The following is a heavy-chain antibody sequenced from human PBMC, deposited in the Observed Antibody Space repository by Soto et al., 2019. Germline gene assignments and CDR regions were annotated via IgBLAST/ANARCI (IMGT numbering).Heavy chain of an antibody. J-gene: IGHJ4*02. CDR3: ARSPDLDSSGCNN. CDR2: INPNGGGT. V-gene: IGHV1-2*02. Sequence: ASVKVSCKASGYTFTGYYMHWVRQAPGQGLEWMGWINPNGGGTNYAQKFQGRVTMTRDTSISTAYMELGRLRSDDTAVYYCARSPDLDSSGCNNWGQGTLVTVSS. CDR1: GYTFTGYY. D-gene: IGHD3-22*01.